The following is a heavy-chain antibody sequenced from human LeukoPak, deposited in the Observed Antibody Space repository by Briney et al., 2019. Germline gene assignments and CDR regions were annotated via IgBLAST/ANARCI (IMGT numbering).Heavy chain of an antibody. J-gene: IGHJ6*02. D-gene: IGHD3-10*01. CDR2: INHSGST. CDR3: ARGGGSGSYYKRRPHYYYGMDV. CDR1: GGSFSGYY. Sequence: SETLSLTCAVYGGSFSGYYWSWIRQPPGKGLEWIGEINHSGSTSYNPSLKSRVTISVDTSKNQFSLKLSSVTAADTAVYYCARGGGSGSYYKRRPHYYYGMDVWGQGTTVTVSS. V-gene: IGHV4-34*01.